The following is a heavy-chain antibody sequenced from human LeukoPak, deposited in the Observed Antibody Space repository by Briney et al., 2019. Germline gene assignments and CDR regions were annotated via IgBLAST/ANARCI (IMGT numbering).Heavy chain of an antibody. D-gene: IGHD4-17*01. CDR2: INSDGSST. V-gene: IGHV3-74*01. Sequence: GGSLRLSCAASGFTFSSYWMHWVRQTPGKGLVWVSRINSDGSSTSYADSVKGRFTISRDNAKNTLYLQMNSLRAEDTAVYYCARDDHGDYVFDYWGQGTLVTVSS. CDR1: GFTFSSYW. J-gene: IGHJ4*02. CDR3: ARDDHGDYVFDY.